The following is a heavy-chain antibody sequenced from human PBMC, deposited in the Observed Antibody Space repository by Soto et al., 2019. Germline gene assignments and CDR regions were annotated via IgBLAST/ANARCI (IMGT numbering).Heavy chain of an antibody. V-gene: IGHV3-30-3*01. CDR3: ARDIDY. CDR1: GFTFSSYA. CDR2: ISYDGSNK. J-gene: IGHJ4*02. Sequence: GGSLRLSCAASGFTFSSYAMHWVRQAPGKGLEWVAVISYDGSNKYYADSVKGRFTISRDNSKNTLYLQMNSLRAEDTAVYYCARDIDYWGQGNLVTLSS.